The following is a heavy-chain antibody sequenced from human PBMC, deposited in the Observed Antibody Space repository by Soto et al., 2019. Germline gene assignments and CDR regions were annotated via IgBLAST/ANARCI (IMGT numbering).Heavy chain of an antibody. CDR1: GYSFTSYW. Sequence: GESLKISCKGSGYSFTSYWIGWVRQMPGKGLEWMGIIYPGDSDTRYSPSFQGQVTISADKSISTAYLQWSSLKASDTAMYYCASGYSSSWYRPDGMDVWGQGTTVTVYS. D-gene: IGHD6-13*01. CDR3: ASGYSSSWYRPDGMDV. V-gene: IGHV5-51*01. CDR2: IYPGDSDT. J-gene: IGHJ6*02.